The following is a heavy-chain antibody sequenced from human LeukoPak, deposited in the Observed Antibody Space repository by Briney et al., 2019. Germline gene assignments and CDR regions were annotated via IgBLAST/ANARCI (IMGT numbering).Heavy chain of an antibody. D-gene: IGHD3-22*01. CDR2: IYYSGST. Sequence: PSETLSLTCTVSGGSISSGGYYWSWIRQHPGKGLEWIGYIYYSGSTYYNPSLKSRVTISVDTSKNQFSLKLSSVTAADAAVYCCARAITMIAVDYWGQGTLVTVSS. V-gene: IGHV4-31*03. J-gene: IGHJ4*02. CDR3: ARAITMIAVDY. CDR1: GGSISSGGYY.